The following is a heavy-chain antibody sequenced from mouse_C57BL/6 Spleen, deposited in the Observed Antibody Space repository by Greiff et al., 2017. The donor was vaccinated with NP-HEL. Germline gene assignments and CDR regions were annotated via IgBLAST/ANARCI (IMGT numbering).Heavy chain of an antibody. V-gene: IGHV1-55*01. CDR3: ARGFYYDGSSYEAMDY. CDR2: IYPGSGST. Sequence: QVQLQQPGAELVKPGASVKMSCKASGYTFTSYWITWVKQRPGQGLEWIGDIYPGSGSTNYNEKFKSKATLTVDTSSSTAYMQLSSLTSEDSAVYYCARGFYYDGSSYEAMDYWGQGTSVTVSS. D-gene: IGHD1-1*01. J-gene: IGHJ4*01. CDR1: GYTFTSYW.